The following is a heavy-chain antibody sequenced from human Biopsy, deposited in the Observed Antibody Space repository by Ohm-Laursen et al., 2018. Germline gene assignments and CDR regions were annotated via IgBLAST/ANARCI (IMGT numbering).Heavy chain of an antibody. CDR3: AAGDNTYKLLH. D-gene: IGHD3-10*01. CDR1: GFKFDNYG. J-gene: IGHJ4*02. CDR2: ITHAGFV. Sequence: SLRLSCAASGFKFDNYGMNWVRQAPGRGLECVASITHAGFVYYEDSLKGRFTISRDNAKNSLFLQMNSLRIEDTAFYYCAAGDNTYKLLHWGQGTLVTVSS. V-gene: IGHV3-69-1*02.